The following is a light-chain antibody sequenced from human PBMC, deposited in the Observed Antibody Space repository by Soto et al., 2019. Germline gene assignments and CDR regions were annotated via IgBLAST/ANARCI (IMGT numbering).Light chain of an antibody. J-gene: IGKJ2*01. Sequence: DIVLTQSPATLSLSPGERATLSCRASHSVTTYLGWYQQKPGQAPRLLIYDASKRATGIPARFSGSGSGTDFTLTISSLEPEDFGVYYCQQSSKSFGQGTKLEIK. CDR2: DAS. V-gene: IGKV3-11*01. CDR1: HSVTTY. CDR3: QQSSKS.